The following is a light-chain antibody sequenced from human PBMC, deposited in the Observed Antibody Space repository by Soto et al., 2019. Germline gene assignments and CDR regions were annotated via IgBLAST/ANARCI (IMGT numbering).Light chain of an antibody. Sequence: QSALTQPASVSGSPGQSITISCTGTSSDVGNYNLVSWYQQHPSKAPKLMIYEGSKRPSGVSNRFSGSKSGNTSSLTISGLQAEDEADYYCCSYAGSSSYGFGTGTKVTVL. CDR1: SSDVGNYNL. V-gene: IGLV2-23*01. J-gene: IGLJ1*01. CDR3: CSYAGSSSYG. CDR2: EGS.